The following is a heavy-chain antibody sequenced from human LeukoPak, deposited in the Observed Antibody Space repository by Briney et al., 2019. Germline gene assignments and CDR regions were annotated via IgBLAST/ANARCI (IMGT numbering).Heavy chain of an antibody. Sequence: SGGSLRLSCAASGFNFSSYAMHWVHQAPGKGLEWVAVISYDGSKKYYADSVKGRFTISRDNSKNTLYQQMNSLRAEDTAVYYCARDIAATGTFSDYWGQGTVVTVSS. CDR3: ARDIAATGTFSDY. D-gene: IGHD6-13*01. CDR2: ISYDGSKK. CDR1: GFNFSSYA. V-gene: IGHV3-30-3*01. J-gene: IGHJ4*02.